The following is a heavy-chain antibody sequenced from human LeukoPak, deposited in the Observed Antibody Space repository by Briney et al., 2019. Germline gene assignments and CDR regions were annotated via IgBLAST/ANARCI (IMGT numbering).Heavy chain of an antibody. CDR1: GYTFTSYD. J-gene: IGHJ5*02. Sequence: ASVKVSCKASGYTFTSYDINWVRQATGQGLEWMGRIIPILGIANYAQKFQGRVTITADKSTSTAYMELSSLRSEDTAVYYCARGVAFGGVIAKRSNWFDPWGQGTLVTVSS. CDR3: ARGVAFGGVIAKRSNWFDP. D-gene: IGHD3-16*02. V-gene: IGHV1-69*04. CDR2: IIPILGIA.